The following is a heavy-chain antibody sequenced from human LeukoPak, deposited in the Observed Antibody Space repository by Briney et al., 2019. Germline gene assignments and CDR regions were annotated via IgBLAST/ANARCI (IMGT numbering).Heavy chain of an antibody. V-gene: IGHV1-2*02. J-gene: IGHJ6*03. CDR1: GYTFTSYA. Sequence: GASVKVSCKASGYTFTSYAMNWVRQAPGQGLEWMGWINPNSGGTNYAQKFQGRVTMTRDTSISTAYMELNRLTSDDTAVYYCARSGEDIVVVVAATHYMDAWGKGTTVTVSS. CDR2: INPNSGGT. CDR3: ARSGEDIVVVVAATHYMDA. D-gene: IGHD2-15*01.